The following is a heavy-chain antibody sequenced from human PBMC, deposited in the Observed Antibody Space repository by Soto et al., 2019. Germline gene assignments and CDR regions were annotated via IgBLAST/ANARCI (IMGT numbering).Heavy chain of an antibody. Sequence: EVQLVESGGGLVKPGGSLRLSCAASGFTFSAYSMNWVRQAPGKGLEWVSSISSGSSYIYYADSMKGRFTISRDNAKNSLYLQMTSLRAEDTAVYYCARGVRFLESWGQGTLVTVSS. D-gene: IGHD3-10*01. CDR2: ISSGSSYI. V-gene: IGHV3-21*01. CDR3: ARGVRFLES. J-gene: IGHJ4*02. CDR1: GFTFSAYS.